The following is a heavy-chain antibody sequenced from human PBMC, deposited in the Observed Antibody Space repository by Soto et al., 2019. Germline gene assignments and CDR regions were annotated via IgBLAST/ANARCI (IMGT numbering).Heavy chain of an antibody. V-gene: IGHV1-46*01. D-gene: IGHD3-22*01. CDR1: GYTFTSYY. CDR3: AREHTKPHTYYYDSSGPGVYAFDI. CDR2: INPSGGST. J-gene: IGHJ3*02. Sequence: ASVKVSCKASGYTFTSYYMHWVRQAPGQGLEWMGIINPSGGSTSYAQKFQGRVTMTRDTSASTVYMELSSLRSEDTAVYYCAREHTKPHTYYYDSSGPGVYAFDIWGQ.